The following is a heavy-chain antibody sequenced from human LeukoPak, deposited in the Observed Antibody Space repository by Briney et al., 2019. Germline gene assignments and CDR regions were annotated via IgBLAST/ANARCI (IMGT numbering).Heavy chain of an antibody. CDR2: IVVGSNNT. CDR3: EAWYSNRLFDL. D-gene: IGHD6-13*01. J-gene: IGHJ5*02. V-gene: IGHV1-58*01. Sequence: SVKVSCKASGFPLSSSAVQWVRQAGGQRLEWIGWIVVGSNNTNYAQKFQERVTITSDMSTSTAYMELSSLRSEDTAIYYCEAWYSNRLFDLWGRGTLVTVSS. CDR1: GFPLSSSA.